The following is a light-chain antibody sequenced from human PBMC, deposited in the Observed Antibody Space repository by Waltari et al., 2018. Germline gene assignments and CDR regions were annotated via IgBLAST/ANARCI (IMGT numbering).Light chain of an antibody. CDR3: QQYGSSPLT. CDR1: ATFFSSN. CDR2: GAS. Sequence: VVLTQSPGTVSLSPGERVTLSCRASATFFSSNLAWYQQRPGQAPRLLIYGASKRATDTPDRFSGGGSGTDFTLTISRLEPEDFAVYYCQQYGSSPLTFGGGTKVEIK. J-gene: IGKJ4*01. V-gene: IGKV3-20*01.